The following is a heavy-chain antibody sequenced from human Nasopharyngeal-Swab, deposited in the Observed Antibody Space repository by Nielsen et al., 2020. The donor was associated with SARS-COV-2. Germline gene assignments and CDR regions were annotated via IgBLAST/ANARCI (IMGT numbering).Heavy chain of an antibody. Sequence: SETLSLTCAVSGGSISSSNWWSWVRQPPGKGLEWIGEIYHSGSTNYNPSLKSRVTISVDKSKNQFSLKLSSVTAADTAAYYCARVGRYYYDSSGYYDYWGQGTLVTVSS. CDR3: ARVGRYYYDSSGYYDY. CDR2: IYHSGST. D-gene: IGHD3-22*01. V-gene: IGHV4-4*02. J-gene: IGHJ4*02. CDR1: GGSISSSNW.